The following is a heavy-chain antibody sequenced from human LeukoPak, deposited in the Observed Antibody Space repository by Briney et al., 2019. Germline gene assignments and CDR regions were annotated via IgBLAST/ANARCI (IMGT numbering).Heavy chain of an antibody. CDR3: ARDSGPTRESDY. D-gene: IGHD1-26*01. CDR2: IKQDGSEK. CDR1: GFTFSDYW. Sequence: PGGSLRLSCAASGFTFSDYWMTWVRQAPWKGLEWVANIKQDGSEKYYLDSVKGRFTISRDNAKNSVYLQMNSLRAEDTAVFYCARDSGPTRESDYWGQGTLVTVSS. V-gene: IGHV3-7*01. J-gene: IGHJ4*02.